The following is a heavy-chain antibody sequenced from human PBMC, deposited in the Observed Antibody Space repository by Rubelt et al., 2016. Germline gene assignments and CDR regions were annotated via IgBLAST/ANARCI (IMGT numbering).Heavy chain of an antibody. V-gene: IGHV4-34*01. Sequence: QVQLQRWGAGLLKPSETLSLTCAVYGGSFSGYYWSWIRQPPGKGLEWIGEINHSGSTNYNPSLKGRVTISVDTSKNQFSLKLSSVTAADTAVYYCARVGFRAMTSDYWGQGTLVTVSS. J-gene: IGHJ4*02. D-gene: IGHD2-2*01. CDR1: GGSFSGYY. CDR3: ARVGFRAMTSDY. CDR2: INHSGST.